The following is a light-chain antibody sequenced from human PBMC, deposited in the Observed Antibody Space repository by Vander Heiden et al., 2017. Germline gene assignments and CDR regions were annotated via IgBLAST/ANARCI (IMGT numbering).Light chain of an antibody. CDR1: QSISTY. CDR3: QQSYSIRT. J-gene: IGKJ1*01. CDR2: AAS. Sequence: DIQMTQSPSSLSASVGDGVTITCRASQSISTYVNWYQQKAGKAPKLLIYAASNLQTGVPSRFSGSGSGTDFTLTISKLQPEDFATYYCQQSYSIRTFGQGTKVEIK. V-gene: IGKV1-39*01.